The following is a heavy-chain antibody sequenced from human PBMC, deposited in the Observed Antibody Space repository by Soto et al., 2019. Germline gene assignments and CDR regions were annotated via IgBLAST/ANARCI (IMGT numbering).Heavy chain of an antibody. CDR3: ARERSSSPNWFDP. CDR1: GGTFSSYT. Sequence: SVKVSCKASGGTFSSYTISWVRQAPGQGLEWMGRIIPILGIANYAQKFQGRVTITADKSTSTAYMELSSLRSEDTAVYYCARERSSSPNWFDPWGQGTLVTVSS. V-gene: IGHV1-69*04. D-gene: IGHD6-6*01. CDR2: IIPILGIA. J-gene: IGHJ5*02.